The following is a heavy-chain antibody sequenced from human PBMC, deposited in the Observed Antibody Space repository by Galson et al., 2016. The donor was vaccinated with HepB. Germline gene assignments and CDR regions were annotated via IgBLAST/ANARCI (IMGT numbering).Heavy chain of an antibody. J-gene: IGHJ4*02. CDR2: IYYSGST. V-gene: IGHV4-61*01. CDR1: GGSVSNGTHY. D-gene: IGHD4-17*01. Sequence: SETLSLTCTVSGGSVSNGTHYWGWIRQPPGRELVWIGHIYYSGSTYYNPSLKSRVTISVDTSKNQFSLKLSSVTAADTAVYHCARMVYGDAYYFDYWGQGTLVTVSS. CDR3: ARMVYGDAYYFDY.